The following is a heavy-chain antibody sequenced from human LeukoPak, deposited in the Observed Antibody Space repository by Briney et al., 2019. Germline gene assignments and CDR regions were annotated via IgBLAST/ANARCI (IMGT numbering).Heavy chain of an antibody. Sequence: SETLSLTXAVYGGSFSGYYWSWIRQPPGKGLEWIGEINHSGSTNYNPSLKSRVTISVDTSKNQFSLKLSSVTAADTAVYYCARWTSGYDSLYYYYYYMDVWGKGTTVTVSS. V-gene: IGHV4-34*01. CDR1: GGSFSGYY. CDR2: INHSGST. CDR3: ARWTSGYDSLYYYYYYMDV. D-gene: IGHD5-12*01. J-gene: IGHJ6*03.